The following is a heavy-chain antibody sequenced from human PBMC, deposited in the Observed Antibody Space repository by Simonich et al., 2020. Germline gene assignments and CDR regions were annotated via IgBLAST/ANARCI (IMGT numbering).Heavy chain of an antibody. V-gene: IGHV3-23*01. CDR3: AKDSSLVGATDWFDP. Sequence: EVQLLESGGGLVQPGGSLRLSCAASGFTFSSYAMSWGRQAPGKVLEGVSAIGGSGSSTYYADSVKGRFTISRDNSKNTLYLKMNSLRAEDTAVYYCAKDSSLVGATDWFDPWGQGTLVTVSS. CDR1: GFTFSSYA. CDR2: IGGSGSST. D-gene: IGHD1-26*01. J-gene: IGHJ5*02.